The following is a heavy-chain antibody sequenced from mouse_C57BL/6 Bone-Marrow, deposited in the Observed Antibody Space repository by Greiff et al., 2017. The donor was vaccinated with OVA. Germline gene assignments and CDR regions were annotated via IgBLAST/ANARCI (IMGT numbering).Heavy chain of an antibody. CDR2: ISDGGSYT. CDR1: GFTFSSYA. CDR3: ARASYYRGVVY. D-gene: IGHD2-14*01. V-gene: IGHV5-4*01. J-gene: IGHJ3*01. Sequence: EVQGVESGVGLVKPGGSLKLSCAASGFTFSSYAMSWVRQTPEKRLEWVATISDGGSYTYYPDNVKGRFTISRDNAKNNLYLQMSHLKSEDTAMYYCARASYYRGVVYWGQGTLVTVSA.